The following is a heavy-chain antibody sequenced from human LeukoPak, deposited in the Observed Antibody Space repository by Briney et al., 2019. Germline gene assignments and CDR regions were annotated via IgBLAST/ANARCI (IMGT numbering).Heavy chain of an antibody. Sequence: GASVKVSCKASGGTFSSYALSWVRQAPGQGLECMGWMNPNSGNTGYAQKFQGRVTITRNTSISTAYMELSSLRSEDTAVYYCARNLASYSGYYMDVWGKGTTVTVSS. D-gene: IGHD5-18*01. J-gene: IGHJ6*03. V-gene: IGHV1-8*03. CDR1: GGTFSSYA. CDR2: MNPNSGNT. CDR3: ARNLASYSGYYMDV.